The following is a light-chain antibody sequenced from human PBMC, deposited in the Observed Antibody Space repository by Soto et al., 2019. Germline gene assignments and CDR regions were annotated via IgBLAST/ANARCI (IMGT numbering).Light chain of an antibody. J-gene: IGLJ3*02. CDR2: EVI. CDR1: SSDVGGHNF. CDR3: SSYAGSNNRV. Sequence: QSALTQPPSASGSPGQSVTISCTGTSSDVGGHNFVSWYQQHPGKAPKLVIYEVIKRPSGVPDRFSGSKSGNTASLTVSGLQAEDEADYYCSSYAGSNNRVFGGGTKLTV. V-gene: IGLV2-8*01.